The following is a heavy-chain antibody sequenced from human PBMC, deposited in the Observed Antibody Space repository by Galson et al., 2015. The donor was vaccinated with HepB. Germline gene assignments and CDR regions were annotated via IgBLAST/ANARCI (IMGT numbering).Heavy chain of an antibody. J-gene: IGHJ4*02. CDR3: ARAMGITIFGVVFGANWVFDY. CDR2: INPNSGGT. V-gene: IGHV1-2*02. CDR1: GYTFTGYY. Sequence: SVKVSCKASGYTFTGYYMHWVRQAPGQGLEWMGWINPNSGGTNYAQKFQGRVTMTRDTSISTAYMELSRLRSDDTAVYYCARAMGITIFGVVFGANWVFDYWGQGTLVTVSS. D-gene: IGHD3-3*01.